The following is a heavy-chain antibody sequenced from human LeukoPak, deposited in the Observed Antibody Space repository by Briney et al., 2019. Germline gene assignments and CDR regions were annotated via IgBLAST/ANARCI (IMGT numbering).Heavy chain of an antibody. CDR1: GFILSSYW. Sequence: PGGSLRLSCAASGFILSSYWMSWVRQAPGKGLEWVASIKEGRTETYYVDSVKGRFTISRDSAKNSLYLQMNSLRGEGTAVYYCARDSDRRSDCWGQGTLVTVSS. CDR2: IKEGRTET. CDR3: ARDSDRRSDC. D-gene: IGHD3-22*01. J-gene: IGHJ4*02. V-gene: IGHV3-7*05.